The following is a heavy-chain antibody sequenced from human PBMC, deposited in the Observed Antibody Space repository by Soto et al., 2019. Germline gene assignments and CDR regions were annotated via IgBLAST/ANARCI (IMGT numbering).Heavy chain of an antibody. J-gene: IGHJ6*02. D-gene: IGHD3-10*01. CDR2: LIPIFGTA. V-gene: IGHV1-69*01. CDR3: ARAGGGITMVRGHYYYYYGMDV. CDR1: GGTFSSYA. Sequence: QVQLVQSGAEVKKPGSSVKVSCKASGGTFSSYAISWVRQAPGQGLEWMGGLIPIFGTANYAQKFQGRVTITADESTSTAYMELSSLRSEDTAVYYCARAGGGITMVRGHYYYYYGMDVWGQGTTVTVSS.